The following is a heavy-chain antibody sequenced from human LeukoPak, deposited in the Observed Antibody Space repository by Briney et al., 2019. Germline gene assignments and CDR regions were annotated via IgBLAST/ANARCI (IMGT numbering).Heavy chain of an antibody. D-gene: IGHD3-16*01. CDR3: ARDAPGLGFDY. CDR1: GFTLSDYY. CDR2: ISSSSSYT. V-gene: IGHV3-11*06. J-gene: IGHJ4*02. Sequence: PGGSLRLSCAASGFTLSDYYMSWIRQAPGKGLEWVSYISSSSSYTNYADSVKGRFTISRDNAKNSLYLQMNSLRAEDTAVYYCARDAPGLGFDYWGQGTLVTVSS.